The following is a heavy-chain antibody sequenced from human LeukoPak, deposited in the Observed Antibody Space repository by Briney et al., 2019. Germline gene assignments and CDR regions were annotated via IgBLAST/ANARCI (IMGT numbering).Heavy chain of an antibody. CDR3: ASGITGTTFDY. V-gene: IGHV3-20*04. Sequence: GGSLRLSCAASEFSVGSNYMTWVRQAPGKGLEWVSGINWNGGSTGYADSVKGRFTISRDNAKNSLYLQMNSLRAEDTALYYCASGITGTTFDYWGQGTLVTVSS. CDR2: INWNGGST. J-gene: IGHJ4*02. CDR1: EFSVGSNY. D-gene: IGHD1/OR15-1a*01.